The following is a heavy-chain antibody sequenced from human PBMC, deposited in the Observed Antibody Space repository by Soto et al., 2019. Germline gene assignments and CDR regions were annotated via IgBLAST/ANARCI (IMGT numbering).Heavy chain of an antibody. J-gene: IGHJ3*01. CDR2: IIPILGIT. V-gene: IGHV1-69*02. CDR1: GVTFSSYT. D-gene: IGHD2-2*01. Sequence: QVQLVQSGAEVKKPGSSVKVSCKASGVTFSSYTISWVRQAPGQGLEWMGRIIPILGITNYAQKFQGRVTIIADKSTITVHMELSSLGSEDTAMYYSRCLIIGASVVSDFWGQGTMVTVSS. CDR3: RCLIIGASVVSDF.